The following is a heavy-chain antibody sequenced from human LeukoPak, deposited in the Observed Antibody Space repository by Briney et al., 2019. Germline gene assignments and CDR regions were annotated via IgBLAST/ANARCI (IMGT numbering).Heavy chain of an antibody. CDR3: AREGDYYDSSGYWRWFHP. V-gene: IGHV1-2*02. J-gene: IGHJ5*02. CDR1: GYTFTRYS. Sequence: ALVRPSCSPSGYTFTRYSMHWVRQAAGQGLEGRGWINPNSGGTNYAQKFQGRVTMTRDTSISTAYMELSRLRSDDTAVYYCAREGDYYDSSGYWRWFHPWGQGTLVTVSS. D-gene: IGHD3-22*01. CDR2: INPNSGGT.